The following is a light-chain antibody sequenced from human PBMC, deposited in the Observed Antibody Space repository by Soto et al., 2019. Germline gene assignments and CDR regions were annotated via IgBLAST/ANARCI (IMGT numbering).Light chain of an antibody. V-gene: IGKV1-9*01. CDR1: QGISSY. J-gene: IGKJ4*01. Sequence: DIQLTQSPSFLSASVGDRVTITCRASQGISSYLAWYQQKPGDAPKLLIYGASTLQSGVPSRFSGSGSGTDFTLTISSLQPEDFATYYCQQLNTYPLTFGGGTKVEIK. CDR2: GAS. CDR3: QQLNTYPLT.